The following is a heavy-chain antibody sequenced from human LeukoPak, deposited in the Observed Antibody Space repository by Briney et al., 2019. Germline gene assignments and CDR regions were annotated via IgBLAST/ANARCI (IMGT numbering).Heavy chain of an antibody. V-gene: IGHV4-39*01. J-gene: IGHJ5*02. Sequence: SETLSLTCTVSGGSISSRSHYWGWIRQPPGKGLEWIGSIYDSGSTYYNPSLKSRVTISVDTSKNQFSLKLTSMTAADTAVYYCARHAWGSSWYYWFDPWGQGTLVTVSS. CDR1: GGSISSRSHY. CDR2: IYDSGST. D-gene: IGHD6-13*01. CDR3: ARHAWGSSWYYWFDP.